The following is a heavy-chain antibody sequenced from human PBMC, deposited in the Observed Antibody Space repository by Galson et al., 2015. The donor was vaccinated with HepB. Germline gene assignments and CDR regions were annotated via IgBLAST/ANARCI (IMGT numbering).Heavy chain of an antibody. D-gene: IGHD3-10*01. V-gene: IGHV1-69*06. CDR2: IIPIFGTA. Sequence: SVKVSCKASGGTFSSYAISWVRQAPGQGLEWMGGIIPIFGTANYAQKFQGRVTITADKSTSTAYMELSSLRSEDTAVYYCAREGGTTMVRGVRPYYYGMDVWGQGTTVTVSS. CDR3: AREGGTTMVRGVRPYYYGMDV. CDR1: GGTFSSYA. J-gene: IGHJ6*02.